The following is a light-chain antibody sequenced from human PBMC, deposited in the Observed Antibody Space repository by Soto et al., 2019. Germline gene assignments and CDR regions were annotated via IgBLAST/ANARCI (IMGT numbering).Light chain of an antibody. Sequence: QSALTQPPSASGAPGQRVTISCSGSSSNIGSNTVNWYQQLPGTAPKLLIDSNNQRPSGVPDRFSGSKSGTSASLAISGLQSEDDADYYCAAWDDSLNGYVFGTGTKVTVL. J-gene: IGLJ1*01. V-gene: IGLV1-44*01. CDR3: AAWDDSLNGYV. CDR1: SSNIGSNT. CDR2: SNN.